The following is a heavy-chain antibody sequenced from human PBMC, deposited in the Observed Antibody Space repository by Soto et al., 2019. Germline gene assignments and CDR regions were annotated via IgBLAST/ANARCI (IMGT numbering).Heavy chain of an antibody. CDR1: GGSISSGGYY. Sequence: SETLSLTCTVSGGSISSGGYYWSWIRQHPGKGLEWIGYIYYIGSTYYNPSLKSRVTISVDTSKNQFSLKLSSVTAADTAVYYCARITMVRKYLDYWGQGTLVTVSS. CDR2: IYYIGST. D-gene: IGHD3-10*01. V-gene: IGHV4-31*03. CDR3: ARITMVRKYLDY. J-gene: IGHJ4*02.